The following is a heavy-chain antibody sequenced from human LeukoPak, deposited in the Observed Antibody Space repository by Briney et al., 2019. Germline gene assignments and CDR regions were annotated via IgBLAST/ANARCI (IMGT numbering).Heavy chain of an antibody. Sequence: SVKVSCKASGGTFSSYAISWVRQAPGQGPEWMGRIIPILGIANYAQKFQGRVTITADKSTSTAYMELSSLRSEDTAVYYCASSSTTPGNWFDPWGQGTLVTVSS. CDR1: GGTFSSYA. CDR2: IIPILGIA. J-gene: IGHJ5*02. V-gene: IGHV1-69*04. CDR3: ASSSTTPGNWFDP. D-gene: IGHD2-2*01.